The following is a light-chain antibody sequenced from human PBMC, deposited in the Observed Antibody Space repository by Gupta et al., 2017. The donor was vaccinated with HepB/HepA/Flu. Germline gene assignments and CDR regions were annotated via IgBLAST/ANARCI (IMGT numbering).Light chain of an antibody. Sequence: DIQMTQSPSSLSASVGDRVTITCRASQSIRNYLNWYQQKPGKAPKLLIYSASTLQNEVPSRFSGSGSGTEFTLTISRLQPEDFAAYYCLQGLKTPITFGPGTRMEIK. V-gene: IGKV1-39*01. J-gene: IGKJ5*01. CDR1: QSIRNY. CDR3: LQGLKTPIT. CDR2: SAS.